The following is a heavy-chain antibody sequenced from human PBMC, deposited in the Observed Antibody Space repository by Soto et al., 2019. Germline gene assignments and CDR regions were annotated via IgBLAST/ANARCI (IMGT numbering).Heavy chain of an antibody. J-gene: IGHJ1*01. CDR1: GFNVSSNY. CDR3: ARAVVGGTESEDFQH. D-gene: IGHD1-26*01. V-gene: IGHV3-53*02. Sequence: EVQLVETGGGLIQPGGSLRLSCAASGFNVSSNYMTWVRQAPGKGLVWVSIIYSGGSTYYADSVKGRFTISRDNSKNTLYLQMSSLRAEDTAVYYCARAVVGGTESEDFQHWGQGTQVTVST. CDR2: IYSGGST.